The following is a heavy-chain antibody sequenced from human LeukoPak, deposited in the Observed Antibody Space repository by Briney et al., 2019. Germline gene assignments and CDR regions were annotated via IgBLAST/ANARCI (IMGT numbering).Heavy chain of an antibody. D-gene: IGHD5-12*01. Sequence: GASVNVSCKASGYTFTSYYMHWVRQAPGQGLEWMGIINPSGGSTSYAQKFQGRVTMTRDTSTSTVYMELSSLRSEDTAGYYCAGAAGGSEGWFDPWGQGTLVTVSS. CDR1: GYTFTSYY. J-gene: IGHJ5*02. V-gene: IGHV1-46*01. CDR3: AGAAGGSEGWFDP. CDR2: INPSGGST.